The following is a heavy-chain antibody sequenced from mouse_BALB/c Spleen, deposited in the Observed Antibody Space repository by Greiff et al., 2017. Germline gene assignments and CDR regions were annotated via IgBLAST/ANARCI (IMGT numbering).Heavy chain of an antibody. CDR2: IDPETGGT. CDR1: GYTFTDYE. CDR3: TRRGNYRYDDGAMDY. J-gene: IGHJ4*01. V-gene: IGHV1-15*01. Sequence: VKLQQSGAELVRPGASVTLSCKASGYTFTDYEMHWVKQTPVHGLEWIGAIDPETGGTAYNQKFKGKATLTADKSSSTAYMELRSLTSEDSAVYYCTRRGNYRYDDGAMDYWGQGTSVTVSS. D-gene: IGHD2-14*01.